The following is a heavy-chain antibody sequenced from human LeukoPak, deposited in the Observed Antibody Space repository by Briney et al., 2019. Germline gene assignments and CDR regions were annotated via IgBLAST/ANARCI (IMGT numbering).Heavy chain of an antibody. CDR1: GFTFSSYA. D-gene: IGHD6-13*01. CDR2: ISYDGSNK. J-gene: IGHJ4*02. Sequence: GGSLRLSCAASGFTFSSYAMHWVRQAPGKGLEWVAVISYDGSNKYYADSVKGRFTTSRDNSKNTLYLQMNSLRAEDTAVYYCARDELTGYSSSWYYWGQGTLVTVSS. CDR3: ARDELTGYSSSWYY. V-gene: IGHV3-30-3*01.